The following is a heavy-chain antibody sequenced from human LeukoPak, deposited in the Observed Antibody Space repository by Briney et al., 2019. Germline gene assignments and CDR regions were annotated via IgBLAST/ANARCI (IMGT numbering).Heavy chain of an antibody. Sequence: SVKVSCKASGGTFSSYAISWVRQAPGQGLEWMGRIIPIFGIANYAQKFQGRVTITADKSTSTAYMELSSLRSEDTAVYYCARSRRRSIYYYYYGMDVWGQGTTVTVSS. J-gene: IGHJ6*02. D-gene: IGHD1-14*01. V-gene: IGHV1-69*04. CDR1: GGTFSSYA. CDR2: IIPIFGIA. CDR3: ARSRRRSIYYYYYGMDV.